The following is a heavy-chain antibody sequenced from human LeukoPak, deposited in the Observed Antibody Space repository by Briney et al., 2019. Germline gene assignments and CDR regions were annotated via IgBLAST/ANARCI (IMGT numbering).Heavy chain of an antibody. D-gene: IGHD3-10*01. CDR2: IKSKTDGGTT. J-gene: IGHJ6*03. V-gene: IGHV3-15*01. CDR1: GFTFSSYG. CDR3: TTDRGDYGSGSYEIYYYYMDV. Sequence: TGGSLRLSCAASGFTFSSYGMHWVRQAPGKGLEWVGRIKSKTDGGTTDYAAPVKGRFTISRDDSKNRLYLQMNSLKTEDTAVYYCTTDRGDYGSGSYEIYYYYMDVWGKGTTVTVSS.